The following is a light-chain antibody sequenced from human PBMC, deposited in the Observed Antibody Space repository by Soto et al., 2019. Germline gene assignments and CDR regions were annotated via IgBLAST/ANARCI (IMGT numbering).Light chain of an antibody. CDR1: QSISNY. CDR3: QQSYSTPLFT. V-gene: IGKV1-39*01. J-gene: IGKJ3*01. CDR2: AAS. Sequence: GDRVTITCRASQSISNYLNWYQQKPGKAPKLLIYAASSLQSGVPSRFSGSGSGTDFTLTISSPQPEDFATYYCQQSYSTPLFTFGPGTKVDIK.